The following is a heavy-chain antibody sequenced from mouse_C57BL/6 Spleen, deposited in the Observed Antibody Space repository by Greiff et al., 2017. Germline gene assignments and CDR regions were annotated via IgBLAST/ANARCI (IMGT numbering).Heavy chain of an antibody. J-gene: IGHJ3*01. D-gene: IGHD1-1*01. CDR2: INPSTGGT. V-gene: IGHV1-42*01. Sequence: VQLQQSGPELVKPGASVKISCKASGYSFTGYYMNWVKQSPEKSLEWIGEINPSTGGTTYNQKFKAKATLTVDKSSSTAYMQLKSLTSEDSAVYYCASPGSSYVFSAYWGQGTLVTVSA. CDR3: ASPGSSYVFSAY. CDR1: GYSFTGYY.